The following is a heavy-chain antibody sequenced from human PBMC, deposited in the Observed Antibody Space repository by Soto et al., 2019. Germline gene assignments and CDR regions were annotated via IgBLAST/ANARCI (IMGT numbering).Heavy chain of an antibody. D-gene: IGHD4-4*01. J-gene: IGHJ4*02. Sequence: PGGSLRLSCAASGFGFSSYGLNWVRQAPGRGLEWVSYISSTGSSIYYADSVKGRFTASRDNAKNSVYLQMNGLRAEDTALYYCARDLGPDYSRGYWGQGTLVTVSS. V-gene: IGHV3-48*03. CDR3: ARDLGPDYSRGY. CDR1: GFGFSSYG. CDR2: ISSTGSSI.